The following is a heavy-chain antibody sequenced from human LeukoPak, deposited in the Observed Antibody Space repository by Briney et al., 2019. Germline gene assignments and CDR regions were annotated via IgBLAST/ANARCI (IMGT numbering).Heavy chain of an antibody. CDR2: ISAYNDNT. D-gene: IGHD3-22*01. J-gene: IGHJ4*02. CDR3: ARVPILQYYYDSLSFDY. V-gene: IGHV1-18*01. CDR1: GYTFTSYG. Sequence: ASVKVSCKASGYTFTSYGISWVRQAPGQGLEWRGWISAYNDNTNYAQKLQGRVTMTTDTSTSTAYMELRSLRSDDTAVYYCARVPILQYYYDSLSFDYWGQGTLVTVSS.